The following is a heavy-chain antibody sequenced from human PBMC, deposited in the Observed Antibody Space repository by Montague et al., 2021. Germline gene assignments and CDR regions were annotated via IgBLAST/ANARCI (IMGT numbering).Heavy chain of an antibody. CDR2: ISHNGST. J-gene: IGHJ5*02. V-gene: IGHV4-34*01. CDR3: ASGHYVAVLLVATGWFDA. CDR1: GGSFSGYY. D-gene: IGHD2-15*01. Sequence: SETLSLTCTVYGGSFSGYYWNWIRQSPGKGLEWIGEISHNGSTSYNPSLKSRVTMSVDTSKKQFSLNLNSVTAADMAVYYCASGHYVAVLLVATGWFDAWGQGTLITVSS.